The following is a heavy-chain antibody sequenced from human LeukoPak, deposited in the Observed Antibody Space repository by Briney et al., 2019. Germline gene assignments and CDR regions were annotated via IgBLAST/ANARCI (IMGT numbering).Heavy chain of an antibody. D-gene: IGHD4-23*01. V-gene: IGHV1-2*02. Sequence: ASVKVSCKASGYTFIGYYIHWVRQAPGQGLEWMGWINPNSGGTNYAQKFQGRVTMTGDTSISTAYMELSSLRSDDTAVYYCAGRDSVLGTSTNQFDYWGQGTLVTVSS. CDR2: INPNSGGT. CDR1: GYTFIGYY. J-gene: IGHJ4*02. CDR3: AGRDSVLGTSTNQFDY.